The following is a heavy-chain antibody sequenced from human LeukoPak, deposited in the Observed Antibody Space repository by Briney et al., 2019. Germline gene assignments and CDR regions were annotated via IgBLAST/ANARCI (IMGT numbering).Heavy chain of an antibody. CDR3: AKNGDRGAYCTGGTCYPYFYYYMDV. D-gene: IGHD2-15*01. Sequence: PGGSLRLSCAASGFTFSTFAMIWVRQPPGKGLEWVSVIYSGGSTYYSDPVKGRFTISRDNAKNSLYLQMNSLRAEDTAIYYCAKNGDRGAYCTGGTCYPYFYYYMDVWGKGTTVTI. CDR2: IYSGGST. CDR1: GFTFSTFA. V-gene: IGHV3-23*03. J-gene: IGHJ6*03.